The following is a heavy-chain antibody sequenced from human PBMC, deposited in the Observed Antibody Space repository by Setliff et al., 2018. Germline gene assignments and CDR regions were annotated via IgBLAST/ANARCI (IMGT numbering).Heavy chain of an antibody. CDR1: GYTFTNYG. Sequence: GASVKVSCKASGYTFTNYGFTWVRQAPGQGLEWMGMIITNTGKTSYPKKFQGRVTMTTDTYTGTGYMELRSLTSDDTAVYFCARFGGSCSSSSCYASDLWGQGTMVTVS. J-gene: IGHJ3*01. V-gene: IGHV1-18*01. CDR3: ARFGGSCSSSSCYASDL. D-gene: IGHD2-2*01. CDR2: IITNTGKT.